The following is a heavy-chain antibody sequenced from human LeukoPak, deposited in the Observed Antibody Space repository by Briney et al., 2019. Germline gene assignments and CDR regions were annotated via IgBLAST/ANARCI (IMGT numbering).Heavy chain of an antibody. J-gene: IGHJ4*02. Sequence: GGSLRLSCAASGFTFSSYEMNWVRQAPGKGLEWVSYISSSGSTIYYADSVKGRFTISRDTPKNSLYLQMNSLRAEDTAVYYCARQKAMAPGADYWGQGTLVTVSS. CDR2: ISSSGSTI. D-gene: IGHD5-18*01. CDR3: ARQKAMAPGADY. V-gene: IGHV3-48*03. CDR1: GFTFSSYE.